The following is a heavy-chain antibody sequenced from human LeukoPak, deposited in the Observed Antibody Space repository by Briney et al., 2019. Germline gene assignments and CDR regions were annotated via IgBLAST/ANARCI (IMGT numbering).Heavy chain of an antibody. CDR2: ISGSGGST. V-gene: IGHV3-23*01. Sequence: GGSLRLSCAASGFTFSSYAMSWVRQAPGKGLEWVSAISGSGGSTYYADSVKGRFTISRDNSKNTLYLQMNSLRAEDTAVHYCAKDGTWIQLLSASYYFDYWGQGTLVTVSS. CDR3: AKDGTWIQLLSASYYFDY. D-gene: IGHD5-18*01. CDR1: GFTFSSYA. J-gene: IGHJ4*02.